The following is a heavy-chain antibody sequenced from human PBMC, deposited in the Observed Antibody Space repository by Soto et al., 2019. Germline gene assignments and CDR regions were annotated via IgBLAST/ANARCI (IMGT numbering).Heavy chain of an antibody. J-gene: IGHJ4*02. CDR3: TREVQPGVRREYDY. V-gene: IGHV3-21*01. Sequence: PGGSLRLSCSASGFIFSGYAMHWVRQAPGKGLEWVSSIDSGGSRTFYADTVKGRFTISRDNAKNSLFLQMNSLRAEDTAVYFCTREVQPGVRREYDYWGQGTLVTIYS. D-gene: IGHD1-1*01. CDR1: GFIFSGYA. CDR2: IDSGGSRT.